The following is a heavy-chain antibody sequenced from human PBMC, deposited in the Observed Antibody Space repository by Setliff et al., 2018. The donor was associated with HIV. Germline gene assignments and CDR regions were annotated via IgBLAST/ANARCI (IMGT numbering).Heavy chain of an antibody. V-gene: IGHV4-59*01. CDR1: GGSISSYY. CDR3: ARDRWSVAGAYYYYGMDV. Sequence: KTSETLSLTCTVSGGSISSYYWSWIRQPPGKGLELIGYIHYSGSTNYNPSLKSRVTISVDTSKNQFSLKLSSVTAADTAVYYCARDRWSVAGAYYYYGMDVWGQGTTVTVS. J-gene: IGHJ6*02. CDR2: IHYSGST. D-gene: IGHD6-19*01.